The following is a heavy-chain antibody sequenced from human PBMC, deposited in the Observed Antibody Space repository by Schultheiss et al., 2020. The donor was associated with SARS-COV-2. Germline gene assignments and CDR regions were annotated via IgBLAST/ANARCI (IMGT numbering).Heavy chain of an antibody. V-gene: IGHV3-7*01. CDR3: AREPSTMQGIAAAGTGYYFDY. CDR2: IKQDGSEK. Sequence: GGSLRLSCAASGFTFSSYAMSWVRQAPGKGLEWVANIKQDGSEKYYVDSVKGRFTISRDNAKNSLYLQMNSLRAEDTAVYYCAREPSTMQGIAAAGTGYYFDYWGQGTLVTVSS. J-gene: IGHJ4*02. CDR1: GFTFSSYA. D-gene: IGHD6-13*01.